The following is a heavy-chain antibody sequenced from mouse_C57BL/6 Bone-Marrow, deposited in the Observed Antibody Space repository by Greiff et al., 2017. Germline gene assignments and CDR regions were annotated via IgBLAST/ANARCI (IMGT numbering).Heavy chain of an antibody. V-gene: IGHV1-81*01. CDR2: IYPRSGNT. D-gene: IGHD1-1*01. CDR3: ARLDYYGSSSFAY. CDR1: GYTFTSYG. Sequence: VQLQQSGAELARPGASVKLSCKASGYTFTSYGISWVKQRTGQGLEWIGEIYPRSGNTYYNEKLKGKATLTADKSSSTAYMELRSLTSEDSAVYFCARLDYYGSSSFAYWGQGTLVTVSA. J-gene: IGHJ3*01.